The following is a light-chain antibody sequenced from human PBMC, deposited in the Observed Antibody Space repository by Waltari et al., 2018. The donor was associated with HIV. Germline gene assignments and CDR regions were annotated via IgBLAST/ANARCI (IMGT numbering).Light chain of an antibody. Sequence: EIVLTQSPATLSFSPGDIATHSCRASQSVSNDLAWSQQKPGQAPRLLIYAASSRATGIPARFSGSGSGTDFTLTISSLEPGDFAVYYCQQRSNWPITFGQGTRLEIK. CDR1: QSVSND. J-gene: IGKJ5*01. V-gene: IGKV3-11*01. CDR3: QQRSNWPIT. CDR2: AAS.